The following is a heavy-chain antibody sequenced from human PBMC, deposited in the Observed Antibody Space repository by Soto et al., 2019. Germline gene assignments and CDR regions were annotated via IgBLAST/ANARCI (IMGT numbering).Heavy chain of an antibody. CDR3: AREIMTTVAIDY. Sequence: LRLSCAASGFTFSNYEFNWVRQAPGKGLEWVSYISPSATSTYYADSVKGRFTISRDNAKSSLYLQMSSLRAEDTAVYYCAREIMTTVAIDYWGQGTLVTVSS. J-gene: IGHJ4*02. D-gene: IGHD4-17*01. CDR1: GFTFSNYE. V-gene: IGHV3-48*03. CDR2: ISPSATST.